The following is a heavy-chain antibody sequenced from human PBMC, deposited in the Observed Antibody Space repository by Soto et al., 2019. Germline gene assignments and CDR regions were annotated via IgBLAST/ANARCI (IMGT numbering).Heavy chain of an antibody. J-gene: IGHJ4*01. Sequence: GGSLRLSCAASGFTFGTYAMSWVRQAPWKALEWVSAINGNGGSTYYASSVKGRFTISRDSSKNTLYLQITSLRAEDTAVYYCATQYYDSRGYYLYYFGQFRQVTMVTSSS. V-gene: IGHV3-23*01. CDR3: ATQYYDSRGYYLYYFGQ. CDR2: INGNGGST. D-gene: IGHD3-22*01. CDR1: GFTFGTYA.